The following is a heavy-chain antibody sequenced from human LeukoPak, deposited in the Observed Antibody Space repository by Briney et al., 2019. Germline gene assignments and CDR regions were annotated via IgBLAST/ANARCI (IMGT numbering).Heavy chain of an antibody. CDR1: GFTFSSYG. J-gene: IGHJ4*02. Sequence: QAGGSLRLSCAASGFTFSSYGMHWVRQAPGKGLEWVAFIRYDGSNKYYADSVKGRFTISRDNSKNTLYLQMNSLRAEDTAVYYYAKDQVGAILWFDNWGQGTLVTVSS. D-gene: IGHD1-26*01. V-gene: IGHV3-30*02. CDR3: AKDQVGAILWFDN. CDR2: IRYDGSNK.